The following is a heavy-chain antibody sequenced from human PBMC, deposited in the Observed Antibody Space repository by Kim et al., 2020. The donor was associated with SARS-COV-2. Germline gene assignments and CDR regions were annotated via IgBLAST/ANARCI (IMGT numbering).Heavy chain of an antibody. CDR3: ARHQWLGLRVRGGYYGMDV. D-gene: IGHD6-19*01. V-gene: IGHV3-48*03. Sequence: GRCTIARDNAKNSLYLQMNSLRAEDTAVYYCARHQWLGLRVRGGYYGMDVWGQGTTVTVSS. J-gene: IGHJ6*02.